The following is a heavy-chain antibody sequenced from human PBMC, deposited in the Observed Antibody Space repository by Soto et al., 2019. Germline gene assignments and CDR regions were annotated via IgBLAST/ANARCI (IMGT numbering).Heavy chain of an antibody. CDR3: ASSGNSNIMSYYYYGMDV. CDR2: IIPIFGTA. V-gene: IGHV1-69*06. CDR1: GGTFSSYA. D-gene: IGHD1-7*01. Sequence: VASVKVSCNASGGTFSSYAISWVRQAPGQGLEWMGGIIPIFGTANYAQKFQGRVTITADKSTSTAYMELSSLRSEDTAVYYCASSGNSNIMSYYYYGMDVWGQGTTVTVSS. J-gene: IGHJ6*02.